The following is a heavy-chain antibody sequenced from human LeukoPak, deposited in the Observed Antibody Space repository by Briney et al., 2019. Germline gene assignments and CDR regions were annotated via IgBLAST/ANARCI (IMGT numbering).Heavy chain of an antibody. Sequence: GGSLRLSCAASGFTFSRYSMNWVRQAPGKGLEWISYISRGSITIYYADSVKGRFTISRDNAKNSLYLQMNSLRAEDTAVYYCARDLGLDGDWGQGTLVTVSS. D-gene: IGHD2-2*03. CDR3: ARDLGLDGD. CDR1: GFTFSRYS. CDR2: ISRGSITI. J-gene: IGHJ4*02. V-gene: IGHV3-48*01.